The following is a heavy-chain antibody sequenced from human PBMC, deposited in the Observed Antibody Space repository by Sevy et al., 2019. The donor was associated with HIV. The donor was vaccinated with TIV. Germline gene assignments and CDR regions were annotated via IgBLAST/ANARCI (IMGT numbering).Heavy chain of an antibody. CDR2: ISSSGSTI. J-gene: IGHJ4*02. D-gene: IGHD3-16*01. CDR1: GFTFSTYE. V-gene: IGHV3-48*03. CDR3: ARGEWGGVNY. Sequence: GGSLILSCAASGFTFSTYEMNWVRQAPGKGLEWVSYISSSGSTIYYADSVKGRFTITRDNAKNSLYRQMNSLRAEDTAVYYCARGEWGGVNYWGQGTLVTVSS.